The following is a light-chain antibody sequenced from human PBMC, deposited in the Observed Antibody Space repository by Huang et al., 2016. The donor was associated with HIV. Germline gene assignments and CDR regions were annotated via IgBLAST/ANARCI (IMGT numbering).Light chain of an antibody. Sequence: EIVLTQSPDTLSLSPGERATLSCRASQSVSSGNLAWYQQKPGQAPWLLIYDASSRATGIPDRFSGSGSGTDFTLTITRLEPEDFAVYYCQQYGTSPRTFGQGTKVEIK. CDR2: DAS. CDR1: QSVSSGN. J-gene: IGKJ1*01. CDR3: QQYGTSPRT. V-gene: IGKV3-20*01.